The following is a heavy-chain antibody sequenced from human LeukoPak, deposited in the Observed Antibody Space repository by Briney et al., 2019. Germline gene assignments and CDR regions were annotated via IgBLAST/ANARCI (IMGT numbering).Heavy chain of an antibody. J-gene: IGHJ4*02. Sequence: SETLSLTCTVSGGSISSSSYYWGWIRQPPGKGLEWIGSIYYSGSTYYNPSLKSRVTISVDTSKNQLSLKLSSVTAADTAVYYCARLRIAAAYYWGQGTLVTVSS. V-gene: IGHV4-39*01. CDR1: GGSISSSSYY. CDR3: ARLRIAAAYY. CDR2: IYYSGST. D-gene: IGHD6-13*01.